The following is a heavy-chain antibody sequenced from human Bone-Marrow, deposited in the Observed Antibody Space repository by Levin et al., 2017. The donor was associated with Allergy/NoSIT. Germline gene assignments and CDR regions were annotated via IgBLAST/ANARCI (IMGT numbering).Heavy chain of an antibody. D-gene: IGHD2-21*02. CDR3: ARNTGFMTVVDY. J-gene: IGHJ4*02. CDR1: GYTFTDYY. CDR2: INPSSGGT. Sequence: ASVKVSCKASGYTFTDYYVHWVRQAPGQGLEWMGWINPSSGGTNYAQKFQGRVTMTRDTSISTAYMELNRLTSDDTAVYYCARNTGFMTVVDYWGQGTLVTVSS. V-gene: IGHV1-2*02.